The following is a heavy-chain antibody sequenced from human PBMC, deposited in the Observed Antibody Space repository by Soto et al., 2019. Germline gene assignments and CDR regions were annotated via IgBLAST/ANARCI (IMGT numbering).Heavy chain of an antibody. D-gene: IGHD6-19*01. CDR3: ERGGWSLDY. CDR1: GGSLSSYY. Sequence: HVQLQESGPGLVKPSETLSLTCTVSGGSLSSYYWSWIRQPPGKGLEWIGYIYYSGSTNYNPSLKSRVTISVDTSKNQFSLKLTSVTAADTAVYYCERGGWSLDYWGQGTLVTVSS. J-gene: IGHJ4*02. V-gene: IGHV4-59*01. CDR2: IYYSGST.